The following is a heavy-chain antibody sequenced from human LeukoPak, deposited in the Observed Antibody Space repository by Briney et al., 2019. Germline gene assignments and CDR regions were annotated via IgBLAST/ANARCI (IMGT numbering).Heavy chain of an antibody. D-gene: IGHD3-3*01. Sequence: PSETLSLTCTVPVGSISSSSYSWGWIRQPPGKGLEWIGSIYYSGSTYYNPSLKSRVTISVDTSKNQFSLKLSSVTAADTAVYYCARSARKITNWFDPWGQGTLVTVSS. CDR2: IYYSGST. CDR1: VGSISSSSYS. CDR3: ARSARKITNWFDP. V-gene: IGHV4-39*01. J-gene: IGHJ5*02.